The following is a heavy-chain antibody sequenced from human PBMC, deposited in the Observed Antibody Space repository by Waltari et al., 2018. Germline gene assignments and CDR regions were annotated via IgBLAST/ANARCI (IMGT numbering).Heavy chain of an antibody. J-gene: IGHJ5*02. CDR2: INPSGGST. Sequence: QVQLVQSGAEVKKPGASVKVSCKASGYTFTSYYMHWVRQAPGHGLEWMGIINPSGGSTSYAQKFQGRVTMTRDTSTSTVYMELSSLRSEDTAVYYCARGGCSSTSCYTEDGWFDPWGQGTLVTVSS. V-gene: IGHV1-46*01. CDR3: ARGGCSSTSCYTEDGWFDP. D-gene: IGHD2-2*02. CDR1: GYTFTSYY.